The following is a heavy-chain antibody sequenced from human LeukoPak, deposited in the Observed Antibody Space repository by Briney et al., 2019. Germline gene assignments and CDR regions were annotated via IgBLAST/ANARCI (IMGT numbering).Heavy chain of an antibody. CDR3: ARHAEYNSGWHFYLDH. CDR2: VHNVGST. V-gene: IGHV4-38-2*01. CDR1: GYSISSGYY. Sequence: PSETLSLTCAVSGYSISSGYYWGWIRPPPGKGLEWIGSVHNVGSTYYNLSLRSRVTMSIDTSKNQFSLRLNSVTAADTAVYYCARHAEYNSGWHFYLDHWGQGILVTVSS. D-gene: IGHD6-19*01. J-gene: IGHJ4*02.